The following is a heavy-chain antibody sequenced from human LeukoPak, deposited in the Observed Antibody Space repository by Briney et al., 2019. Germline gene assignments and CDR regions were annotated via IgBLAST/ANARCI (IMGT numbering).Heavy chain of an antibody. CDR1: GYTFTAYY. CDR2: INPNSGGT. Sequence: ASVKVSCKASGYTFTAYYLHWVRQAPGQGLEWMGWINPNSGGTYYAQKFQGRVTMTGDTSISTAYMELSRLRSDDTAVYYCAGAPGAFDIWGQGTMVTVSS. V-gene: IGHV1-2*02. J-gene: IGHJ3*02. CDR3: AGAPGAFDI.